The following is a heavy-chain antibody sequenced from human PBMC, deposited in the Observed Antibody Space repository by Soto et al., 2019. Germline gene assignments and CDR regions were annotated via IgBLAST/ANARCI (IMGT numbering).Heavy chain of an antibody. V-gene: IGHV3-23*01. CDR3: GTVFGGTSYSYDS. J-gene: IGHJ5*01. D-gene: IGHD2-15*01. CDR1: GFTFSTYA. Sequence: VQLLESGGGLVQPGGSLRLSCAASGFTFSTYAMTWVRQAPGKGLGWVSTISSSGTSTYYADSVKGRFTISRDNSKNTLWLQMNSLRAEDTAIYYCGTVFGGTSYSYDSWGHGTLVTVSS. CDR2: ISSSGTST.